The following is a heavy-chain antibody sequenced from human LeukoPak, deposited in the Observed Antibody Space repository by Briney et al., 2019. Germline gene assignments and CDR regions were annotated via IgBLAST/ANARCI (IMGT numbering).Heavy chain of an antibody. CDR3: TRDRSRAEDD. Sequence: PGGSLRLSCAASGFTFSGHWMSWVRQAPGKGLEWVANINQGGCDKYYVDSVKGRFTISRDNANNLLYLQMNSLRGEDTAVYYCTRDRSRAEDDWGQGTLVTVSS. CDR1: GFTFSGHW. D-gene: IGHD1-14*01. V-gene: IGHV3-7*01. J-gene: IGHJ4*02. CDR2: INQGGCDK.